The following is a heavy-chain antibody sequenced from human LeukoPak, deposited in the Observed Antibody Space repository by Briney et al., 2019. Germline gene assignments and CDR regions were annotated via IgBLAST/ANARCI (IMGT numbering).Heavy chain of an antibody. V-gene: IGHV4-59*01. Sequence: PSETLSLTCSVTGVSISDYYWTWIRQSPGKGLEWIGYIYYSGSAIYSPSLRSRVAISIETSKSYFSLKLSSVTAADTAVYFCATYATGTLRYWGQGTPVIVSS. CDR2: IYYSGSA. CDR3: ATYATGTLRY. J-gene: IGHJ4*02. CDR1: GVSISDYY. D-gene: IGHD1-1*01.